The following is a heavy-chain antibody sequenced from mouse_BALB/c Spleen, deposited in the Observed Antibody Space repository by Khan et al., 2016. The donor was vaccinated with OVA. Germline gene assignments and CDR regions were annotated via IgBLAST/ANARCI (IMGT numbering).Heavy chain of an antibody. J-gene: IGHJ2*01. D-gene: IGHD1-1*01. Sequence: EVELVESGGGLVKPGGSLKLSCVASGFTFSRYSMSWVRQTPEKRLEWVASISTGGTYTYYPDSVKGRFTLSRDNADNTLYLQVSSLRSEDTAIYSCARHEDYYGSRPYFDYWGQGTTLTVSS. CDR1: GFTFSRYS. V-gene: IGHV5-9-3*01. CDR3: ARHEDYYGSRPYFDY. CDR2: ISTGGTYT.